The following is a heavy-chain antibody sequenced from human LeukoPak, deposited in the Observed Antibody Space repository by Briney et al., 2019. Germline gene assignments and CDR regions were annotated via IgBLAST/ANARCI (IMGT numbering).Heavy chain of an antibody. D-gene: IGHD2-2*03. V-gene: IGHV3-30*18. J-gene: IGHJ3*02. CDR1: GFTLSVYG. CDR2: ISYDGSNK. Sequence: GGSLRLSCAASGFTLSVYGMHWVRQAPGKGLEWVAVISYDGSNKYYADSVKGRFTISRDNSNNTLYLQMDSLGTEDTAVYYCAKDDWIFSKAFDIWGQGTMVTVSS. CDR3: AKDDWIFSKAFDI.